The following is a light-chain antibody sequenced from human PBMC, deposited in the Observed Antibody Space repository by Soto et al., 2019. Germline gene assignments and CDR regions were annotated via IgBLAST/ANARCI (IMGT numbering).Light chain of an antibody. J-gene: IGKJ4*02. CDR2: GAS. CDR1: QSVSSSY. Sequence: EMVLTQSPGTLSLSPGERATLSCRASQSVSSSYLAWYQQKPGQAPRLLIYGASSRATGTPDRFSGSGSGTDFTLTISRLEPEDFAGYYCQKYGSSPCTFGGWTQVEIK. CDR3: QKYGSSPCT. V-gene: IGKV3-20*01.